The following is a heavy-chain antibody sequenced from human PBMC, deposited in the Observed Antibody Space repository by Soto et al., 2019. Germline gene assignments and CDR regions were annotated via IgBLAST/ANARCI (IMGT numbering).Heavy chain of an antibody. CDR1: GGSVSSGSYY. CDR2: IYYSGST. CDR3: NSLKTEDTAVYYCTTDHVIRWFGELSS. D-gene: IGHD3-10*01. Sequence: SETLSLTCTVSGGSVSSGSYYWSWIRQPPGKGLEWIGYIYYSGSTNYNPSLKSRVTISVDTSKNQFSLKLSSVSSVFTLYLQMNSLKTEDTAVYYCTTDHVIRWFGELSSWGQGTLVTVSS. V-gene: IGHV4-61*01. J-gene: IGHJ4*02.